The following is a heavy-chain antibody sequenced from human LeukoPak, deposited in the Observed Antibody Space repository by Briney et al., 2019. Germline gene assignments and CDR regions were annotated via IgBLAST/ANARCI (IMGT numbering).Heavy chain of an antibody. J-gene: IGHJ4*02. CDR1: GSTFSSYW. V-gene: IGHV3-74*01. D-gene: IGHD7-27*01. Sequence: GGSLRLSCAASGSTFSSYWMYWVRQAPGKGLVWVSRINSDESSISYADSVKGRFTISRDNAKNTLYLQMNSLRAEDTAVYYCTRGTATGDDHWGQGTLVTVSS. CDR2: INSDESSI. CDR3: TRGTATGDDH.